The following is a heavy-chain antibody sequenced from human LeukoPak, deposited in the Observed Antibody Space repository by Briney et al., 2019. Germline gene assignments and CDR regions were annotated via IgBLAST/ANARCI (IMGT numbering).Heavy chain of an antibody. CDR2: ISGSGGST. Sequence: PGGSLRLSCAASGFTFSSYAMSWVRQAPGKGLEWVSAISGSGGSTYYADSVKGRFTISRDNSKNTLYLQMNSLRAEDTAVYYCAKEFDSSGYYQGVFDYWGQGTLVTVSS. CDR3: AKEFDSSGYYQGVFDY. J-gene: IGHJ4*02. V-gene: IGHV3-23*01. D-gene: IGHD3-22*01. CDR1: GFTFSSYA.